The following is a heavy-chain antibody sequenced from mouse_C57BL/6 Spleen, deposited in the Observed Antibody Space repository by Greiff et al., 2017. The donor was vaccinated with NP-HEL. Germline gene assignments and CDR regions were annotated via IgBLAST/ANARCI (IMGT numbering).Heavy chain of an antibody. V-gene: IGHV1-18*01. D-gene: IGHD2-1*01. CDR2: INPNNGGT. CDR1: GYTFTDYN. Sequence: VQLQQSGPELVKPGASVKIPCKASGYTFTDYNMDWVKQSHGKSLEWIGDINPNNGGTIYNQKFKGKATLTVDKSSSTAYMELRSLTSEDTAVYYCARPLYGKRGMDYWGQGTSVTVSS. CDR3: ARPLYGKRGMDY. J-gene: IGHJ4*01.